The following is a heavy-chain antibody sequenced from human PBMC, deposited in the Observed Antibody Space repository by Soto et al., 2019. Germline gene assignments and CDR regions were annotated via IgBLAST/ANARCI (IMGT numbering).Heavy chain of an antibody. J-gene: IGHJ4*02. CDR3: ATSFCSGGSCFGGR. Sequence: QVQLVQSGAEVKKPGASVKVSCKAYGYTFYSYDINWVRQSTGQGLEWLGWMSPNSGNTGYAQKFQGRVTLTRDTSIRTAYMELSSLRYEDTAVYYCATSFCSGGSCFGGRWGQGTVVTVSS. D-gene: IGHD2-15*01. CDR2: MSPNSGNT. V-gene: IGHV1-8*01. CDR1: GYTFYSYD.